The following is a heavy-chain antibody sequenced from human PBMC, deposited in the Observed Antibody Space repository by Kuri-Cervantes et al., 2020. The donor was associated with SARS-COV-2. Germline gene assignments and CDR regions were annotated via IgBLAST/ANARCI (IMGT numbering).Heavy chain of an antibody. CDR2: ISSSSSTI. Sequence: GESLKISCAASGFTFSSYSMNWVRQAPGKGLEWVSYISSSSSTIYYADSVKGRFTISRDNAKNSLYLQMNSLRDEDTAVYYCARDRFRVPAAMTTVFWSDPWGQGTLVTVSS. CDR1: GFTFSSYS. J-gene: IGHJ5*02. D-gene: IGHD2-2*01. V-gene: IGHV3-48*02. CDR3: ARDRFRVPAAMTTVFWSDP.